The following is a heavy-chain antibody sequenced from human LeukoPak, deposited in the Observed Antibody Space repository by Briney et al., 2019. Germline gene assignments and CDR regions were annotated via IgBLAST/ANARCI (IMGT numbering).Heavy chain of an antibody. CDR3: ARPSVDGSGSYPY. Sequence: GESLRISCKSSGYGLTSYWISWVRQMPGKGLEWMGRIDPSDSYTNYSPSFQGHVTISADKSISTAYLQWSSLKASDTAMFYCARPSVDGSGSYPYWGQGTLVTVSS. V-gene: IGHV5-10-1*01. J-gene: IGHJ4*02. D-gene: IGHD3-10*01. CDR2: IDPSDSYT. CDR1: GYGLTSYW.